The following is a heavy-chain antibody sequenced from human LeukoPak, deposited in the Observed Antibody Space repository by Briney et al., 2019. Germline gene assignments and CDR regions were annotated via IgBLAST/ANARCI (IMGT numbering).Heavy chain of an antibody. Sequence: GGSLRLSCVASGITFSSFGMHWVRQAPGKGLEWVAFIWYDGSNEYYADSVKGRFTISRDNSKNTPYLQMNSLRAEDTAVYYCAGDSPLTAGPFDPWGQGTLVTVSS. CDR3: AGDSPLTAGPFDP. V-gene: IGHV3-33*01. CDR1: GITFSSFG. D-gene: IGHD1-14*01. CDR2: IWYDGSNE. J-gene: IGHJ5*02.